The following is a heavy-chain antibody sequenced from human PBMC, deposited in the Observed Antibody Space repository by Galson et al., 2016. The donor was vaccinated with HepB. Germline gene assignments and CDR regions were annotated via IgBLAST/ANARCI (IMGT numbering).Heavy chain of an antibody. CDR3: TFESTQSSMAGNY. J-gene: IGHJ4*02. Sequence: SLRLSCAASGFTFSSYGFHWVRQAPDKGLEWVAVIWHDGSKKYYADSVKGRFTIARDNSKNTLYLQMNSLRAEDAAVYYCTFESTQSSMAGNYWGQGTLVTVSS. CDR2: IWHDGSKK. D-gene: IGHD6-19*01. V-gene: IGHV3-33*01. CDR1: GFTFSSYG.